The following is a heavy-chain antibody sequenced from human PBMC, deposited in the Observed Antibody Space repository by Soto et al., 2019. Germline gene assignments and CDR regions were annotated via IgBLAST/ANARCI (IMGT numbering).Heavy chain of an antibody. CDR1: GGSFSGYY. J-gene: IGHJ4*02. CDR3: ARAFADILTGRRIDY. CDR2: INHSGST. Sequence: QVQLQQWGAGLLKPSDTLSLTCAVYGGSFSGYYWSWIRQPPGKGLEWIGEINHSGSTNYNPSLKSRVTISVDTSKNQFSLKLSSVTAADTAVYYCARAFADILTGRRIDYWGQGPLVTVSS. D-gene: IGHD3-9*01. V-gene: IGHV4-34*01.